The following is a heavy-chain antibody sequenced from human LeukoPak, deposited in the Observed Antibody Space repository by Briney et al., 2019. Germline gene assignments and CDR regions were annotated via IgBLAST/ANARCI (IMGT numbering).Heavy chain of an antibody. J-gene: IGHJ4*02. CDR2: ISGSGGSA. Sequence: GGSLRLSCAASGFTFSSYAMSWVRQAPGKGLEWVSAISGSGGSAYYADSVKGRFTISRDNSKNTLYLQMNSLRAEDTAVYYCAKDLTVNSGYDFDYWGQGTLVTVSS. V-gene: IGHV3-23*01. D-gene: IGHD5-12*01. CDR1: GFTFSSYA. CDR3: AKDLTVNSGYDFDY.